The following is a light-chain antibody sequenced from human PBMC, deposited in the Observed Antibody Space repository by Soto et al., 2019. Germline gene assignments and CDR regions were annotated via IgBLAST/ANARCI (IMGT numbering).Light chain of an antibody. Sequence: ETVWTQSPAILSLSPGEIATLFCRASQSISRYLAWYQQKPGQAPRLLIYDASNRATGTPARFSGSGSGTDFTLTISSLEPEDFAVYYCQQRSNWPPITFGQGTRLEIK. CDR2: DAS. CDR3: QQRSNWPPIT. CDR1: QSISRY. V-gene: IGKV3-11*01. J-gene: IGKJ5*01.